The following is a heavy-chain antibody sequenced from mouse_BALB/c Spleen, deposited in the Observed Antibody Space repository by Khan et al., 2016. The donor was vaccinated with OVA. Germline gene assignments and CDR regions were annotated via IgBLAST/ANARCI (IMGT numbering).Heavy chain of an antibody. Sequence: QVQLQQSGAELARPRASVKLSCKTSDYTFTDYYINWVKQRTGQGLEWIGEISPGSGDTYYNENFKGKATLTADKSSSTAYMQLSSLTSEASAIYFCARRNYFGYTFAYWGQGTLVTVSA. CDR3: ARRNYFGYTFAY. CDR2: ISPGSGDT. CDR1: DYTFTDYY. J-gene: IGHJ3*01. V-gene: IGHV1-77*01. D-gene: IGHD1-2*01.